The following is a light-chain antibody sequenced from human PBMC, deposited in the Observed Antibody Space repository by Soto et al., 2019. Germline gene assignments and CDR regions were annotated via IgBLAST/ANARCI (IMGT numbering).Light chain of an antibody. CDR3: QQYNNWPSWT. CDR1: QSVSSS. J-gene: IGKJ1*01. V-gene: IGKV3-15*01. CDR2: GAS. Sequence: IVLTQSPATLSVYPVACATLSCRASQSVSSSLAWYQHKPGQAPRLLIYGASTRATGIPARFSGSGFGTEFTLTISSLQSEDFAVYYCQQYNNWPSWTFGQGTKVDIK.